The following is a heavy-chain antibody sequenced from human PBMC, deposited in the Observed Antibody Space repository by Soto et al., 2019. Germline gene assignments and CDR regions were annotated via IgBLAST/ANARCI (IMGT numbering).Heavy chain of an antibody. CDR3: ARDLGGSYYAPVDY. V-gene: IGHV1-18*01. CDR2: ISAYNGNT. CDR1: GYTFTSYG. J-gene: IGHJ4*02. D-gene: IGHD1-26*01. Sequence: QVQLVQSGAEVKKPGASVKVSCKASGYTFTSYGISWVRQAPGQGREWMGWISAYNGNTNYAQKYKGRVTMTTARSTSTAYMELRSMRSDDTAVYYCARDLGGSYYAPVDYWGQGTLVTVSS.